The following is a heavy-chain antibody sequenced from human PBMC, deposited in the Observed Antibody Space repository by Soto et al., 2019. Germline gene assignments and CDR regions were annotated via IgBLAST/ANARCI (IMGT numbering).Heavy chain of an antibody. D-gene: IGHD2-21*01. CDR3: ARDALIGNTDYGLDV. CDR1: GFTFSSFW. CDR2: INTDGSDT. Sequence: PGGSLRLSCAASGFTFSSFWMHWVRQAPGKGLVWVSRINTDGSDTAYVDSVKGRFTISRDNAKSTLYLQVTSLRAEDTAVYYCARDALIGNTDYGLDVWGQGTTVTVS. J-gene: IGHJ6*02. V-gene: IGHV3-74*01.